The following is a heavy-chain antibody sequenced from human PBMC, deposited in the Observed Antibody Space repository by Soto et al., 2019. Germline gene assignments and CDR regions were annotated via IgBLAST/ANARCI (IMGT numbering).Heavy chain of an antibody. CDR2: IYDSGST. CDR3: ARDPGDSGSSMGYFDY. Sequence: SETLSLTCTVSGGSINSGDYYWSWIRQPPGKGLEWIGYIYDSGSTFYNPSLKSRVTISVGTSKNQFSLKLSSATAADTAVYYCARDPGDSGSSMGYFDYWGQGTLVTVSS. J-gene: IGHJ4*02. V-gene: IGHV4-30-4*01. CDR1: GGSINSGDYY. D-gene: IGHD1-26*01.